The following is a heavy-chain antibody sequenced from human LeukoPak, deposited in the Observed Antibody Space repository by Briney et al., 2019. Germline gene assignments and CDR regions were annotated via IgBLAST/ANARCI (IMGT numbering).Heavy chain of an antibody. D-gene: IGHD1-26*01. CDR3: ARAGYSRFVDDLDY. CDR1: GYTFTSYY. Sequence: ASVKVSCKASGYTFTSYYMHWVRQAPGQGLEWMGIINPSGGSTSYAQKFQGRVTMTRDTSTSTVYMELKTLRSDDTAVYFCARAGYSRFVDDLDYWGQGTLVTVSS. V-gene: IGHV1-46*01. J-gene: IGHJ4*02. CDR2: INPSGGST.